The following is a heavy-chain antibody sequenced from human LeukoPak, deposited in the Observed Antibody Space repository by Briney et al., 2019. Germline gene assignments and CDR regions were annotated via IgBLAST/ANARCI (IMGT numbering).Heavy chain of an antibody. CDR3: ARDYYDTSGYYYFDAFDL. CDR1: GGSFSGFY. D-gene: IGHD3-22*01. J-gene: IGHJ3*01. Sequence: SSETLSLTCAVYGGSFSGFYWSWIRQPPGKGLEWIGYIYYRGTTNYNPSLKSRVTISVDTSKNQFSLKLSSVTAADTAVYYCARDYYDTSGYYYFDAFDLWGQGTMVTVSS. CDR2: IYYRGTT. V-gene: IGHV4-59*01.